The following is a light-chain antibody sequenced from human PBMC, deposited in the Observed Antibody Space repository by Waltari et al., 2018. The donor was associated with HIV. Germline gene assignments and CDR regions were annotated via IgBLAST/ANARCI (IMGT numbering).Light chain of an antibody. CDR2: EDN. CDR1: SGRVAAPS. J-gene: IGLJ3*02. CDR3: QSYDSDSLV. V-gene: IGLV6-57*01. Sequence: NFMLTQPHSVSASPGATVTISCTPSSGRVAAPSVQWFQPRPGSSPTTVIYEDNERPAGVPDRFSGSIDSSSSSASFTAFLTISGLKTEDEAVYYCQSYDSDSLVFGGGTRLTVL.